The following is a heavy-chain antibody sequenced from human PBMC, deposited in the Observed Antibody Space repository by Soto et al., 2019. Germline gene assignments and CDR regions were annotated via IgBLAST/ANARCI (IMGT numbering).Heavy chain of an antibody. Sequence: SVKVSCKASGGTFSSYAISWVRQAPGQGLEWMGGIIPIFGTANYAQKFQGRVTITADESTSTAYMELSSLRSEDTAVYYCALDYDYVWGSYRYNYWGQGTLVTVSS. D-gene: IGHD3-16*02. CDR2: IIPIFGTA. CDR1: GGTFSSYA. CDR3: ALDYDYVWGSYRYNY. V-gene: IGHV1-69*13. J-gene: IGHJ4*02.